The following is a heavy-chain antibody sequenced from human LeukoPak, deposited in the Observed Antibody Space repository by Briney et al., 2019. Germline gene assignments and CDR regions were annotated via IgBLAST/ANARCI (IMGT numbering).Heavy chain of an antibody. CDR1: GFTFSSYS. D-gene: IGHD6-13*01. CDR2: ISSSSSYI. Sequence: GGSLRLSCAASGFTFSSYSMNWVRQAPGKGLEWVSSISSSSSYIYYADSVKGRFTISRDNAKNSPYLQMNSLRAEDTAVYYCAAAYSSSWHEDYWGQGTLVTVSS. V-gene: IGHV3-21*01. J-gene: IGHJ4*02. CDR3: AAAYSSSWHEDY.